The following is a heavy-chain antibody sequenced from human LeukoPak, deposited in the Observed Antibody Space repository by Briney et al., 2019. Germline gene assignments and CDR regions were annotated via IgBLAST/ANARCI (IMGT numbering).Heavy chain of an antibody. CDR3: ARAYFWSGYFDS. Sequence: GGSLRLSCAASGFTFTDYYMSWIRQAPGKGLEYVSYISNSGDTIYYAASVRGRFTISRDNAKNSLYLQMSSLRTEDTAVYCCARAYFWSGYFDSWGQGTLVTVSS. D-gene: IGHD3-3*01. CDR1: GFTFTDYY. J-gene: IGHJ4*02. V-gene: IGHV3-11*04. CDR2: ISNSGDTI.